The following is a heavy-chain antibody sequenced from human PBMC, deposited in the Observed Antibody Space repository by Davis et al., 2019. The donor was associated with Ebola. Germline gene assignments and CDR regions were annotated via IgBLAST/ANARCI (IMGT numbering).Heavy chain of an antibody. CDR1: GFTFSSYR. D-gene: IGHD3-10*01. Sequence: HTGGSLRLSCAASGFTFSSYRMHWVRQVPGTGLVWVSRINRDGSSTNYADSVKGRFTISRDNARNSLYLQMNSLRVEDAAVYYCARAGLWFGDPEFDYWGQGTLVTVSS. CDR2: INRDGSST. V-gene: IGHV3-74*01. J-gene: IGHJ4*02. CDR3: ARAGLWFGDPEFDY.